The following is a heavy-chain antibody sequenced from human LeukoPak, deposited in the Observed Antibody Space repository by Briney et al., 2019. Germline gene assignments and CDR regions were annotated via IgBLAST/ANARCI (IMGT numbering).Heavy chain of an antibody. Sequence: GGSLSLSCAASGFIFSHYAMKWVRQAPGKGLEWVSAISGSGGTSYYADSVKRRFTIPRDNSTDTLHLQMNSLRAEDTAVYYCAKEGQGYTSGWYLSWFDFWGQGTLVTVSS. CDR3: AKEGQGYTSGWYLSWFDF. J-gene: IGHJ5*01. V-gene: IGHV3-23*01. CDR1: GFIFSHYA. CDR2: ISGSGGTS. D-gene: IGHD6-19*01.